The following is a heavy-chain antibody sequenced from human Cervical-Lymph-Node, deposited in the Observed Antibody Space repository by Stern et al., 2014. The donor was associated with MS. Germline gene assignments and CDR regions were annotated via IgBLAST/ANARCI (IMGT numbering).Heavy chain of an antibody. D-gene: IGHD6-19*01. J-gene: IGHJ4*02. CDR2: ISFDGAKA. CDR1: GFAFSTYG. V-gene: IGHV3-30*03. CDR3: ARGSDWYPLDY. Sequence: MQLVESGGGVVQPGRSLRLSCSPSGFAFSTYGMHWVRQAPGKGLEWVALISFDGAKADYADSVKGRFTISRDNPKNTLYLQMKSLRGEDTAVYYCARGSDWYPLDYWGQGTLVTVSS.